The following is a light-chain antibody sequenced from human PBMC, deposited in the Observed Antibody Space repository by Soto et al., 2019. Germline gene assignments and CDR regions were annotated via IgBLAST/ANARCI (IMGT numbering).Light chain of an antibody. CDR1: QTISNY. J-gene: IGKJ1*01. CDR2: AAS. CDR3: QQSYSSPWT. V-gene: IGKV1-39*01. Sequence: DMPMTQSPSSLSASVGDRVTITCRASQTISNYFNWYQQKPGTAPKLLIYAASTLLSGVPSRFTGGGSGTDFTRTIDSLQPEDFATYVCQQSYSSPWTFGQGTRVEI.